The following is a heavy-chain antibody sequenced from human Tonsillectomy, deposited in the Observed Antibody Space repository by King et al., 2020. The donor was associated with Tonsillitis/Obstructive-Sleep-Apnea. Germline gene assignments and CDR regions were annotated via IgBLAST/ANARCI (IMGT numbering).Heavy chain of an antibody. Sequence: VQLVESGGGLVKPGGSLTLSCAVSGFTFRSYTMNWIRQSPGKGLEWVSSISPTSSFIYYADSVKGRFTISRDNAQNSLYLQMNSLRAEDTAVYYCARGREYCSGGSCYNSPSHPWGQGTLVTVSS. D-gene: IGHD2-15*01. V-gene: IGHV3-21*01. CDR1: GFTFRSYT. J-gene: IGHJ5*02. CDR2: ISPTSSFI. CDR3: ARGREYCSGGSCYNSPSHP.